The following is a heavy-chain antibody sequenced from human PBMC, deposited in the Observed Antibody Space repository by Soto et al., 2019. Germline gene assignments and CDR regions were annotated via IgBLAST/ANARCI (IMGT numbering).Heavy chain of an antibody. D-gene: IGHD7-27*01. Sequence: SVKVSCKASGGTFSSYSVSWVRQAPGQGLEWMGGIIPIFGTANYAQKFQGRVTITADESTSTAYMELSSLRSEDTAVYYCARDRGVGKNYYYYGMYVWGQGTTVTVSS. CDR1: GGTFSSYS. V-gene: IGHV1-69*13. J-gene: IGHJ6*02. CDR2: IIPIFGTA. CDR3: ARDRGVGKNYYYYGMYV.